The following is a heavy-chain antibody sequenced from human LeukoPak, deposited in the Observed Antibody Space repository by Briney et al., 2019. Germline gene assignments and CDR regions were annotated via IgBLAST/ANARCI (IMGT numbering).Heavy chain of an antibody. Sequence: GGSLRLSCAASGFTFSSYAMSWVRQAPGKGLEWVSAISGSGGSTYYADSVKGRFTISRDNSKNTLYLQMNSLRAEDTAVYYCTRRVPGVKWFDPWGQGTLVIVSS. J-gene: IGHJ5*02. V-gene: IGHV3-23*01. CDR2: ISGSGGST. D-gene: IGHD2-2*01. CDR1: GFTFSSYA. CDR3: TRRVPGVKWFDP.